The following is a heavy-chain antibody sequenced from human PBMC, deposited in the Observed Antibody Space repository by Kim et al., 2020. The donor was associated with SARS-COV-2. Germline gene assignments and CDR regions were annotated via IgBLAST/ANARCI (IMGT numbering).Heavy chain of an antibody. Sequence: AESVKGRFTIARDNAKNSLYLEMSSLRAEDTAVYYCARSSRVVGATGGYYWGQGTLVTVSS. V-gene: IGHV3-11*01. CDR3: ARSSRVVGATGGYY. J-gene: IGHJ4*02. D-gene: IGHD1-26*01.